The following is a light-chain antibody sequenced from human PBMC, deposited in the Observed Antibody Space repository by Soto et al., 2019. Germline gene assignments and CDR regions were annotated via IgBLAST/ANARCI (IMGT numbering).Light chain of an antibody. V-gene: IGKV3-15*01. J-gene: IGKJ1*01. CDR2: GAS. CDR1: QSVSSN. CDR3: QQYNNWPRT. Sequence: EIVMTQSPATLSVSPGERATLSCRASQSVSSNLAWYQQKPGQAPRLLIYGASTRATGIPARFSGSGSGTEFTLTISSLQSEDFAVYYCQQYNNWPRTCGHGTRWIS.